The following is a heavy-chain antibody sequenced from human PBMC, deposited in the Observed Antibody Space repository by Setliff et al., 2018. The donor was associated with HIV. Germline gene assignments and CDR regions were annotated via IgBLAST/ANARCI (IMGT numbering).Heavy chain of an antibody. Sequence: SETLSLTCAVYGGAFSGYYWTWIRQSPGRGLEWIGEVNHKGVANYSPSLMRRATISADTSKNQFSLRLSSVTAADTALYFCTRAQIAAPRSFDYWGQGTLVTAPQ. CDR3: TRAQIAAPRSFDY. D-gene: IGHD2-21*01. V-gene: IGHV4-34*01. J-gene: IGHJ4*02. CDR2: VNHKGVA. CDR1: GGAFSGYY.